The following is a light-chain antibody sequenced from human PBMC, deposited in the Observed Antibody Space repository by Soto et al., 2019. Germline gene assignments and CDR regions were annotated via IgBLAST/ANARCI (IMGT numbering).Light chain of an antibody. J-gene: IGLJ2*01. Sequence: QSALTQPASVSGSPGQSITISCTGTSSDVGGYNYVSWYQHHPGKAPQLMIFQVTNRPSGVSNRFSGGKSGNTASLTISGLQPEAEADYYCSSYTSSSTDVVFGGGTKLTVL. CDR1: SSDVGGYNY. V-gene: IGLV2-14*01. CDR2: QVT. CDR3: SSYTSSSTDVV.